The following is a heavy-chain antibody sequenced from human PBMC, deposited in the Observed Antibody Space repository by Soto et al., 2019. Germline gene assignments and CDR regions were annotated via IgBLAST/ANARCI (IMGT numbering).Heavy chain of an antibody. V-gene: IGHV1-18*04. CDR2: ISPYNGDT. Sequence: ASVKVSCKASGYTFTTYGFNWVRQAPGQGLEWMGWISPYNGDTNYAQNFQGRVTLTTDTSTSTVYMELRSLTSDDTAVYYCARTPRAQMSALEAATRFDYWGQGTLVTVSS. D-gene: IGHD2-15*01. J-gene: IGHJ4*02. CDR1: GYTFTTYG. CDR3: ARTPRAQMSALEAATRFDY.